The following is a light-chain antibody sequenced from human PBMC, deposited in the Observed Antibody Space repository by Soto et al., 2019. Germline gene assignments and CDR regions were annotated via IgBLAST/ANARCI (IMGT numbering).Light chain of an antibody. Sequence: DIQMTQSPSTLSASVGDRVTITCRASQSVNKWLAWYQQRPGKAPNLLIFDASTLESGVPSRFSGSGSGTEFTLTISSLQPEDFATYYCQQLNSYPPAFGQGTKVDIK. J-gene: IGKJ1*01. CDR3: QQLNSYPPA. CDR1: QSVNKW. V-gene: IGKV1-5*01. CDR2: DAS.